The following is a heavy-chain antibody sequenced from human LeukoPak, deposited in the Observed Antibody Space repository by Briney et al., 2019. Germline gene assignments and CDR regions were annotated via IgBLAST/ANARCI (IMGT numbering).Heavy chain of an antibody. Sequence: GGSLRLSCAASGFTFSSYWLTWVRQAPGKGLEWVANIKQDGSEKFYVDSVKGRFTISRDNAKNSLYLQMNSLRAEDTALYYCARGGRQNWFDPWGQGTLVTVSS. CDR2: IKQDGSEK. CDR1: GFTFSSYW. V-gene: IGHV3-7*03. CDR3: ARGGRQNWFDP. J-gene: IGHJ5*02.